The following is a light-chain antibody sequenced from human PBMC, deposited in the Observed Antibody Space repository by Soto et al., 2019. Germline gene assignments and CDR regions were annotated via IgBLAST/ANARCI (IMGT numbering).Light chain of an antibody. CDR3: SSYTSGSTLYV. J-gene: IGLJ1*01. Sequence: QSALTQPASVSGSPGQSITISCTGTSSDVGSYNYVSWYQQHPGKAPRLMIYASSNRPSGVSHRFSGSRSGNTDSLTISGLQAEDEADYFCSSYTSGSTLYVFGSGTKVTVL. CDR2: ASS. CDR1: SSDVGSYNY. V-gene: IGLV2-14*01.